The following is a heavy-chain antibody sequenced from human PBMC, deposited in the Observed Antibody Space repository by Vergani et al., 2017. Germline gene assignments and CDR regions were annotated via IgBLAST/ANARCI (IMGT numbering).Heavy chain of an antibody. J-gene: IGHJ3*01. V-gene: IGHV3-48*01. CDR1: GFDFSSYI. D-gene: IGHD2-2*01. CDR3: AREYSSTSGRAFDF. CDR2: VSTGTKRQ. Sequence: QLVESGGGWVQPGGSLRLSCVVSGFDFSSYIMNWVRQAPGKGLEWVSFVSTGTKRQSYAESVKGRFTISRDSAKNSLYLQMDSLRAEETAVYYCAREYSSTSGRAFDFWGQGTKVTVSS.